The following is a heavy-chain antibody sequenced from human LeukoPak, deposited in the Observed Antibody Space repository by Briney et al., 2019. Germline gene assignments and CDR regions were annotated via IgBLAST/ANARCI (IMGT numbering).Heavy chain of an antibody. V-gene: IGHV4-39*01. J-gene: IGHJ4*02. D-gene: IGHD2/OR15-2a*01. CDR3: AQILGLTNDC. CDR2: IYSSGNT. CDR1: GDSISTSGYY. Sequence: SETLSLTCTVSGDSISTSGYYWGWIRQPPGKGLEWIGTIYSSGNTYYNPSLKSRVTISVDTSKNQFSLRLNSVTAADTAVYYCAQILGLTNDCWGQGSLVRVSS.